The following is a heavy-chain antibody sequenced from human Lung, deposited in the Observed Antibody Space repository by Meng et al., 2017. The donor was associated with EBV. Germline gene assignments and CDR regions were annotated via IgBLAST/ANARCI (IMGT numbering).Heavy chain of an antibody. CDR2: INAYNGDT. D-gene: IGHD1-26*01. CDR1: GYTFPNYG. Sequence: QAQLVQSGGEVKKPXASVKGVCKASGYTFPNYGITWVRQAPGQGLEWMGWINAYNGDTNYAQTLQGRVTMTTDTSTSTAYMELRSLRSDDTAVYYCARVEVGITSGDYWGQGTLVTVSS. J-gene: IGHJ4*02. CDR3: ARVEVGITSGDY. V-gene: IGHV1-18*01.